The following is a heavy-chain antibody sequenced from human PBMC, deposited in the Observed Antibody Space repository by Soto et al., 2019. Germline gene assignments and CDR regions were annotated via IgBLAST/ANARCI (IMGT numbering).Heavy chain of an antibody. D-gene: IGHD5-18*01. Sequence: VASVKVSCKASGGTFSSYAISWVRQAPGQGLEWMGGIIPIFGTANYAQKFQGRVTITADESTSTAYMELSSLRSEDTAVYYCARGSDVDTAMVNFDYWGQGSLVTVSS. V-gene: IGHV1-69*13. J-gene: IGHJ4*02. CDR2: IIPIFGTA. CDR1: GGTFSSYA. CDR3: ARGSDVDTAMVNFDY.